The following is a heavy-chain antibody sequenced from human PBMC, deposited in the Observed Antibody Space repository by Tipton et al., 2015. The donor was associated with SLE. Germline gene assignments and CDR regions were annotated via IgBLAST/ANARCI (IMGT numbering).Heavy chain of an antibody. D-gene: IGHD3-3*01. CDR1: GFSVSNGDYY. Sequence: RSLRLSCTVSGFSVSNGDYYWTWIRHLPGKGLEWIGHIYYRGSTHSNPSLKSRVTISVDTSKNHFSLKVNSVTAADTAVYYCARGGHYAWFGPWGQGFLVTVSS. V-gene: IGHV4-31*02. CDR3: ARGGHYAWFGP. J-gene: IGHJ5*02. CDR2: IYYRGST.